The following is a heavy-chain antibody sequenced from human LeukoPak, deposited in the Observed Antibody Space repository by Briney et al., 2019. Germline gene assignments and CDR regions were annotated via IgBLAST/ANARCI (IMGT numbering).Heavy chain of an antibody. D-gene: IGHD2-2*01. CDR3: ARSLKVSAALDVFDI. J-gene: IGHJ3*02. CDR2: ISRSGGSI. CDR1: EFTLISHS. V-gene: IGHV3-21*01. Sequence: GGSLNLSFPALEFTLISHSLNGFGRAQGKGWEGFSSISRSGGSIYYADSLKGRFTISRDNAKNSLYLQMNSLRAEDTAVYFCARSLKVSAALDVFDIWGQGTMVTVSS.